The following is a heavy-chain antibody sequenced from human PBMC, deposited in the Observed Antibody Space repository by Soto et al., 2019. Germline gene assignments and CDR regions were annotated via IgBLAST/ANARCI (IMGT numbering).Heavy chain of an antibody. CDR3: TTELLEMSRGVRFVVY. V-gene: IGHV3-15*01. J-gene: IGHJ4*02. D-gene: IGHD2-21*01. CDR1: GFTFRYAW. CDR2: IRSETDGGTA. Sequence: PGGSLRLSCAVSGFTFRYAWMSWVRQAPGKGLEWVGRIRSETDGGTADNAAPVKGRFSISRDDSKKMLYLQMNSLKTEDTAVYYCTTELLEMSRGVRFVVYWGQGTPVTVSS.